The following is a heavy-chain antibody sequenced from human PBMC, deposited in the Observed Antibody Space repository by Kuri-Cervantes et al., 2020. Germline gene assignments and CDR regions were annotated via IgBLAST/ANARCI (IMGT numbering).Heavy chain of an antibody. CDR3: ARWGGPQSVLDY. CDR2: TRNKANSYTT. Sequence: GESLKISCAASGFTFSDHYMDWVRQAPGKGLEWVCRTRNKANSYTTEYAASVKGRFTISRDDSKNSVYLQMNSLRVDDTAVYYCARWGGPQSVLDYWGQGTLVTVSS. V-gene: IGHV3-72*01. CDR1: GFTFSDHY. J-gene: IGHJ4*02. D-gene: IGHD2-8*02.